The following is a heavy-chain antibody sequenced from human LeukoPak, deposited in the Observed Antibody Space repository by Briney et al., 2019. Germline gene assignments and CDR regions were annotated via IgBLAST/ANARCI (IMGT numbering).Heavy chain of an antibody. J-gene: IGHJ4*02. CDR3: ARGGQNDSSGYYYVLVYYFDY. CDR1: GYTFTSYY. CDR2: INPSGGST. V-gene: IGHV1-46*01. D-gene: IGHD3-22*01. Sequence: ASVKVSCKASGYTFTSYYMHWVRQAPGQGLEWMGIINPSGGSTSYAQKFQGRVTITRDTSASTAYMELSSLRSEDTAVYYCARGGQNDSSGYYYVLVYYFDYWGQGTLVTVSS.